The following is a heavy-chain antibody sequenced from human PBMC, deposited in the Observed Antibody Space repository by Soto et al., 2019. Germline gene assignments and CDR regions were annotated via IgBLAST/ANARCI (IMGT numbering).Heavy chain of an antibody. V-gene: IGHV2-5*01. Sequence: SGPTLVNPTQTLTLTCTFSGFSLSTSGVGVGWIRQPPGKALEWLALIYWNDDKRYSPSLKSRLTITKDTSKNQVVLTMTNMDPVDTATYYCAHXLPPVVPAAAGYVWFDPWGQGTLVTVSS. CDR1: GFSLSTSGVG. CDR3: AHXLPPVVPAAAGYVWFDP. D-gene: IGHD2-2*01. CDR2: IYWNDDK. J-gene: IGHJ5*02.